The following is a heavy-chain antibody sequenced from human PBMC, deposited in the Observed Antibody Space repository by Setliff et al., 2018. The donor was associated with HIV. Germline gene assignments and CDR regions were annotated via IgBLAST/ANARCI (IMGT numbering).Heavy chain of an antibody. Sequence: PGGSLRLSCAASGFTFSNAWMSWVRQAPGKGLEWVAVISYDGNWHDYAASVKGRFTISRDTSRNTLYLQMNSLRVEDSALYYCARENNFDYWGQGTLVTVSS. CDR1: GFTFSNAW. CDR3: ARENNFDY. CDR2: ISYDGNWH. J-gene: IGHJ4*02. V-gene: IGHV3-30*03.